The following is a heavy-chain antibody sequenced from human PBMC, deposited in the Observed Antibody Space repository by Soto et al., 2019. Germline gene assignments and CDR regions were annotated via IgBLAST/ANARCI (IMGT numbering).Heavy chain of an antibody. J-gene: IGHJ4*02. Sequence: ASVKVSCKASGYTFTSYYMHWVRQAPGQGLEWMGIINPSGGSTSYAQKFQGRVTMTRDTSTSTVYMELSSPRSEDTVVYYCATPGEYTDAYDYWGQGTLVTVSS. V-gene: IGHV1-46*01. D-gene: IGHD2-2*02. CDR1: GYTFTSYY. CDR3: ATPGEYTDAYDY. CDR2: INPSGGST.